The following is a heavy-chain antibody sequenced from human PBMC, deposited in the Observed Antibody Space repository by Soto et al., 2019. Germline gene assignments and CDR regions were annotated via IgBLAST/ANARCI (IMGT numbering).Heavy chain of an antibody. V-gene: IGHV3-23*01. CDR2: ITDSGGSI. D-gene: IGHD2-2*01. CDR3: AKGSASSRPYFFDY. CDR1: GFTFSSYA. J-gene: IGHJ4*02. Sequence: GGSLRLSCAASGFTFSSYAMSWVRQAPGKGLEWVSAITDSGGSIYHADSVKGRFTISRDNTKNTLYLQMNSLRAEDTAVYYCAKGSASSRPYFFDYWGQGTLVTVSS.